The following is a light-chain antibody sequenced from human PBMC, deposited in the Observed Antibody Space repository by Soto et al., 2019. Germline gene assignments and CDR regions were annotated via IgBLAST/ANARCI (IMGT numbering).Light chain of an antibody. CDR3: QQYNNWPRA. Sequence: EIVMTQSPAPLSVSPGERATLSCRASQSVSSNLAWYQQKPGQAPRLLIYGASTRDTGIPARFSGSGSGTEFTLTISSLQSEDFAVYYCQQYNNWPRAFGQGTKVEIK. CDR1: QSVSSN. V-gene: IGKV3-15*01. CDR2: GAS. J-gene: IGKJ1*01.